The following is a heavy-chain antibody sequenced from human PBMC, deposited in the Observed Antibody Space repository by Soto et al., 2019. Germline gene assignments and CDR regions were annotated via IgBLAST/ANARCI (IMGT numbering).Heavy chain of an antibody. D-gene: IGHD4-17*01. Sequence: QVQLVESGGGVVQPGRSLRLSCAASGFTFSSYGMHWVRQAPGKGLEWVAVISYDGSNKYYADSVKGRFTISRDNSKNTLYLQMNSLRAEDTAVYYCAKDETTVTTNYWGQGTLVTVSS. CDR2: ISYDGSNK. CDR1: GFTFSSYG. J-gene: IGHJ4*02. CDR3: AKDETTVTTNY. V-gene: IGHV3-30*18.